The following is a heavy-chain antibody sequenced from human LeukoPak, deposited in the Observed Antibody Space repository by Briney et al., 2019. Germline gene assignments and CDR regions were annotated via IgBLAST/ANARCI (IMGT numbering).Heavy chain of an antibody. V-gene: IGHV3-33*01. J-gene: IGHJ4*02. Sequence: GGSLRLSCAASGFTFSTYAMHWVRQAPGKGLEWVAVIWYDGSNKYYADSVKGRFTISRDNSKNSLYLEMNSLRAEDTAVYYCARHMAIVGPLLDYWGQGTLVIVSS. CDR1: GFTFSTYA. CDR3: ARHMAIVGPLLDY. D-gene: IGHD3-22*01. CDR2: IWYDGSNK.